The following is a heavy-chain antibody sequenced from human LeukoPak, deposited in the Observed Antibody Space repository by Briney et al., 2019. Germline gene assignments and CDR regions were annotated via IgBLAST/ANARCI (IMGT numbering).Heavy chain of an antibody. Sequence: GGSLRLSCAASGFTFSSFAMHWVRQAPGKGLEWVAFIRYDGSKKYYTDSVKGRFTISRDNSKNTLYLQMNSLRPEDTAVYYCAKPYDDFWSGFGYVDVWGKGSTVTVSS. J-gene: IGHJ6*03. D-gene: IGHD3-3*01. CDR2: IRYDGSKK. V-gene: IGHV3-30*02. CDR3: AKPYDDFWSGFGYVDV. CDR1: GFTFSSFA.